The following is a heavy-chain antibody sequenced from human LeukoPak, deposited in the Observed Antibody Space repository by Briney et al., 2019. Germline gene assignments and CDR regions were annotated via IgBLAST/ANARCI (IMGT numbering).Heavy chain of an antibody. CDR3: ARTGRASSGSNVDY. Sequence: SETLSLTCIVSGDSISSYYWSWIRQPAGKGLEWTGRIHSSGSTNYNPSLKSRVTMSVDTSKNQFSLNLRSVTAADTAVYYCARTGRASSGSNVDYWGQGTLVTVSS. CDR2: IHSSGST. V-gene: IGHV4-4*07. J-gene: IGHJ4*02. CDR1: GDSISSYY. D-gene: IGHD1-26*01.